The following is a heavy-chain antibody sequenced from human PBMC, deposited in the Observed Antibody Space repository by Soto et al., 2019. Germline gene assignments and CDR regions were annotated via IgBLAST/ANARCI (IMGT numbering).Heavy chain of an antibody. CDR2: ISGYNGNT. J-gene: IGHJ4*02. CDR1: GYTFTNYG. D-gene: IGHD3-22*01. Sequence: QIQLVQSGAEVQKPGATVKVSCKTSGYTFTNYGVNWVRQAPGQGLEWMGWISGYNGNTNYVKKFQGRLSMATDTTTSTAYMELRRLRCDDTAVYYCARESWQWLDYWGQGTRVTVSS. V-gene: IGHV1-18*01. CDR3: ARESWQWLDY.